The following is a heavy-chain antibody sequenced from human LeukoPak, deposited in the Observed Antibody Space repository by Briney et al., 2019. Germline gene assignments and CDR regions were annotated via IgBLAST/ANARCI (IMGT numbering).Heavy chain of an antibody. CDR2: ISWNSGSI. J-gene: IGHJ4*02. D-gene: IGHD3-22*01. CDR3: ARVYYDSSGYYPIGY. Sequence: PGGSLRLSCAASGFTFDDYAMHWVRQAPGKGLEWVSGISWNSGSIGYADSVKGRFTISRGNAKNSLYLQMNSLRAEDTAVYYCARVYYDSSGYYPIGYWGQGTLVTVSS. V-gene: IGHV3-9*01. CDR1: GFTFDDYA.